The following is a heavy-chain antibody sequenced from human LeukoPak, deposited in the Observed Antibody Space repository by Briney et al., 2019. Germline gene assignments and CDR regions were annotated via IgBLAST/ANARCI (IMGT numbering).Heavy chain of an antibody. V-gene: IGHV3-7*01. CDR2: IKQDGSEK. CDR1: GFTFSSYW. D-gene: IGHD2-21*02. CDR3: ARGLCGGDCFSPDS. J-gene: IGHJ5*01. Sequence: GGSLRLSCAASGFTFSSYWMSWVRQAPGKGLEWVANIKQDGSEKYYVDSVKGRFTISRDNAKNTLYLQMGSLRPEDMAVYYCARGLCGGDCFSPDSWGQGTLVTVSS.